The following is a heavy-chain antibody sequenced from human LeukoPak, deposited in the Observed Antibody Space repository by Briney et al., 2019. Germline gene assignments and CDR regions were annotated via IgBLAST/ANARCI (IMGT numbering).Heavy chain of an antibody. V-gene: IGHV3-64*01. J-gene: IGHJ4*02. D-gene: IGHD3-3*01. CDR2: ISSNGGST. CDR3: ARPRDFWSGYYLDY. Sequence: PGGSLSLSCAASGFTFSSYAMHWVRQAPGKGLEYVSAISSNGGSTYYANSVKGRFTISRDNSKNTLYLQMGSLRAEDMAVYYCARPRDFWSGYYLDYWGQGTLVTVSS. CDR1: GFTFSSYA.